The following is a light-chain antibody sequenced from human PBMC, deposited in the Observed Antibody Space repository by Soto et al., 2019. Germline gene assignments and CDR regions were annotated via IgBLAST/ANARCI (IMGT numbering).Light chain of an antibody. V-gene: IGKV3-11*01. CDR3: QQRSSLFT. CDR1: QSVSTY. CDR2: DAS. Sequence: DIVLTQSPATLSLSPGERVTLSCRASQSVSTYLAWYQQRPGQAPRLLIYDASHRATGIPPRFSGSGSGTDFTLTISSLEPEDFAIYYCQQRSSLFTFGPGTKVEIK. J-gene: IGKJ3*01.